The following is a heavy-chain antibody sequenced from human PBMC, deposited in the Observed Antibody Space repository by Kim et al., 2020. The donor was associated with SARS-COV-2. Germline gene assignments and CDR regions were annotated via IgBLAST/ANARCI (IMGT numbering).Heavy chain of an antibody. J-gene: IGHJ6*02. CDR1: GYTFTGYY. CDR3: ARDRCSGGSCDGMDV. CDR2: INPNSGGT. D-gene: IGHD2-15*01. V-gene: IGHV1-2*04. Sequence: ASVKVSCKASGYTFTGYYMHWVRQAPGQGLEWMGWINPNSGGTNYAQKFQGWVTMTRDTSISTAYMELSRLRSDDTAVYYCARDRCSGGSCDGMDVWGQGTTVTVSS.